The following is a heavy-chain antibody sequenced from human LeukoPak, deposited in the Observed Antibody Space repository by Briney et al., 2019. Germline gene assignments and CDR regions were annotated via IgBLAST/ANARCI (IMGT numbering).Heavy chain of an antibody. D-gene: IGHD3-10*01. V-gene: IGHV3-30*18. CDR2: ISYDGSNK. J-gene: IGHJ4*02. CDR1: GFTFSSYG. CDR3: AKDGQFGELLLDY. Sequence: GGSLGLSCAASGFTFSSYGMHWVRQAPRKGLEWVAVISYDGSNKYYADSVKGRFTISRDNSKNTLYLQMNSLRAEDTAVYYCAKDGQFGELLLDYWGQGTLVTVSS.